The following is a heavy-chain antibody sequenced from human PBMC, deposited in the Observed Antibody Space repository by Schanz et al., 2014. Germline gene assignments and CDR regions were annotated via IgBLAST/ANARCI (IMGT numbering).Heavy chain of an antibody. D-gene: IGHD3-9*01. CDR3: AKHVRSLTGNDY. V-gene: IGHV3-30*04. CDR1: GFTFSNYA. Sequence: QVQLVESGGGVVRPGGSLRLSCAGSGFTFSNYAIHWVRQAPGKGLEWVGVISSDGNQQYYVDSVRGRFTMSRDNSKNTLYLQVNSLRAEDTAVYYCAKHVRSLTGNDYWGQGTLVTVSS. J-gene: IGHJ4*02. CDR2: ISSDGNQQ.